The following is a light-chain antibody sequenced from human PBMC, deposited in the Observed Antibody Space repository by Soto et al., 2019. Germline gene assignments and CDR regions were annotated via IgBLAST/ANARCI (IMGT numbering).Light chain of an antibody. Sequence: DIQMTQSPSSLSASVGDEVTITFRASQTIMTYLNWYQLKPGKPPRPLIYAASSLQSGVPSRFSGSGSGTDFTLTISSLQPEDFATYSCQQSYNSPQTFGQGTKVDIK. CDR2: AAS. CDR1: QTIMTY. J-gene: IGKJ1*01. CDR3: QQSYNSPQT. V-gene: IGKV1-39*01.